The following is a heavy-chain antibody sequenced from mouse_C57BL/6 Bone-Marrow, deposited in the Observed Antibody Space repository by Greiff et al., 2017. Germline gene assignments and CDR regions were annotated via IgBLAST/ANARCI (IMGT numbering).Heavy chain of an antibody. CDR2: INPNNGGT. Sequence: VQLQQSGPELVKPGASVKMSCKASGYTFTDYNMYWVKQSHGKSLEWIGYINPNNGGTSYNQKFKGKATVTVNKSSSTANMELRRLTSGDSAVYYCTRRDNNGSNYEYFDFWGTETTVTVSS. CDR1: GYTFTDYN. CDR3: TRRDNNGSNYEYFDF. D-gene: IGHD1-1*01. V-gene: IGHV1-22*01. J-gene: IGHJ1*03.